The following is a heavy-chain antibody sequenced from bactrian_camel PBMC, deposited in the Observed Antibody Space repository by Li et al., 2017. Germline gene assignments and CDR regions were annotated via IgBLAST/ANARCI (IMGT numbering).Heavy chain of an antibody. V-gene: IGHV3-2*01. CDR2: ISGSSAVT. J-gene: IGHJ4*01. CDR1: GFPFSSYW. D-gene: IGHD2*01. Sequence: HVQLVESGGGLVQPGGSLRLSCTASGFPFSSYWMNWVRQAPGKELEWVSSISGSSAVTHYADSVKGRFTISRDNGKNTLYLQMNSLKSEDTALYYCVTGLTHYMYWGQGTQVTVS. CDR3: VTGLTHYMY.